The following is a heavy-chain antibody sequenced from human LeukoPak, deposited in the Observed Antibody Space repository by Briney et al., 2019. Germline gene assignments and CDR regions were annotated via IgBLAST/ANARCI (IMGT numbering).Heavy chain of an antibody. CDR3: AQDPDYNSAGKDYFGMQV. CDR1: GFTFTSYG. D-gene: IGHD6-25*01. J-gene: IGHJ6*02. Sequence: VGSLRLSCAASGFTFTSYGMHWVRQAPGKGREGVAVIWFDGSNKYYADAVKGRVTISRDNSRDTRYLQMDSLRAEDTAVYYCAQDPDYNSAGKDYFGMQVWGQGPRVSVP. V-gene: IGHV3-33*03. CDR2: IWFDGSNK.